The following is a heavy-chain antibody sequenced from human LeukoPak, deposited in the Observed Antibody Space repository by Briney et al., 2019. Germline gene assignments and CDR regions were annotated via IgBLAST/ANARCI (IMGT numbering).Heavy chain of an antibody. D-gene: IGHD7-27*01. CDR3: ARDPHSALPNWGLDY. Sequence: GGSLRLSCAASGFTFSSYEMNWVRQAPGKGLEWVSYISSSGSTIYYADSVKGRFTISRDNAKNSLYLQMNSLRAEDTAVYYCARDPHSALPNWGLDYWGQGTLVTVSS. J-gene: IGHJ4*02. V-gene: IGHV3-48*03. CDR1: GFTFSSYE. CDR2: ISSSGSTI.